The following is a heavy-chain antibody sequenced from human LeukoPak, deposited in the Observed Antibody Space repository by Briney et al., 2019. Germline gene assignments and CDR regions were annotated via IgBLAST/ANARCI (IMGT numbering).Heavy chain of an antibody. CDR1: GFTFRSFW. Sequence: GGSLRLSCAASGFTFRSFWMSWVRQAPGKGLEWVANIKQDGSVKYYVDSVKGRSTISRDNAKNSVFLEMNSLRDDDTAVYYCARHYDFWSGYWYYYYMDVWGKGTTVTVSS. CDR3: ARHYDFWSGYWYYYYMDV. CDR2: IKQDGSVK. J-gene: IGHJ6*03. D-gene: IGHD3-3*01. V-gene: IGHV3-7*01.